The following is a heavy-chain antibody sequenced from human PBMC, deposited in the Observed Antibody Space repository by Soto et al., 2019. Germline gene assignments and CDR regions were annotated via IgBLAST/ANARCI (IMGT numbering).Heavy chain of an antibody. Sequence: QITLKESGPTLVKPTQTLTLTCSFSGSSLSTNGVGVAWIRQPPGKALEWLALIYWDDDRRYNPSLKSRLTITKDTSKNQVVLTMTNMDPVDTATYYCAHRPSTAPGYDYWGQGTLVTVSS. CDR2: IYWDDDR. D-gene: IGHD2-15*01. CDR1: GSSLSTNGVG. J-gene: IGHJ4*02. V-gene: IGHV2-5*02. CDR3: AHRPSTAPGYDY.